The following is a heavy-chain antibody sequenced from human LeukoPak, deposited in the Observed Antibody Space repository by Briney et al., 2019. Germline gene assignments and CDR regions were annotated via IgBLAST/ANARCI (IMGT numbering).Heavy chain of an antibody. CDR2: IYYSGST. D-gene: IGHD1-26*01. CDR1: GGSISSSSYY. V-gene: IGHV4-39*01. CDR3: ARTGRGSVDY. J-gene: IGHJ4*02. Sequence: PSETLSLTCTVSGGSISSSSYYWGWIRQPPGKGLEWIGSIYYSGSTYYNPSLESRVTISVDTSKNQFSLKLSSVTAADTAVYYCARTGRGSVDYWGQGTLVTVSS.